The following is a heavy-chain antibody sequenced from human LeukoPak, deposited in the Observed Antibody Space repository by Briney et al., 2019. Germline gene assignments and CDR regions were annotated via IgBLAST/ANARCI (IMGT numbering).Heavy chain of an antibody. CDR1: GFTFSSYW. CDR2: IYSGGST. V-gene: IGHV3-66*01. D-gene: IGHD6-19*01. Sequence: HPGGSLRLSCAASGFTFSSYWMSWVRQAPGKGLEWVSVIYSGGSTYYADSVKGRFTISRDNSKNTLYLQMNSLRAEDTAVYYCARSLVSGWPEVYWGQGTLVTVSS. CDR3: ARSLVSGWPEVY. J-gene: IGHJ4*02.